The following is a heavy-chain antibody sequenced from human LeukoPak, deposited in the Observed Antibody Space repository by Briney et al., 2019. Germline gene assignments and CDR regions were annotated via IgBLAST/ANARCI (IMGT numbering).Heavy chain of an antibody. CDR3: ARELFDSGGFDY. J-gene: IGHJ4*02. D-gene: IGHD3-10*01. V-gene: IGHV1-2*02. CDR2: INPNSGGT. CDR1: GYTFTGYL. Sequence: ASVKVSCKASGYTFTGYLLHWVRQAPGQGLEWMGWINPNSGGTNCAQTFQGRVTMTRDTSISTAYMELSRLTSDDTAGYFCARELFDSGGFDYWGQGSLVTVSS.